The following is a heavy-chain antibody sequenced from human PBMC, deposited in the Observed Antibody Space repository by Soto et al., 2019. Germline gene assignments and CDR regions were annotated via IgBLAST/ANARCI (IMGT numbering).Heavy chain of an antibody. V-gene: IGHV4-31*03. CDR3: ARDQGLAYCGGDCYNYYYYGMDV. CDR2: IYYSGST. Sequence: PSETLSLTCTVSGGSISSGGYYWSWIRQHPGKCLEWIGYIYYSGSTYYNPSLKSRVTISVDTSKNQFSLKLSSVTAADTAVYYCARDQGLAYCGGDCYNYYYYGMDVWGQGTTVTVSS. D-gene: IGHD2-21*02. CDR1: GGSISSGGYY. J-gene: IGHJ6*02.